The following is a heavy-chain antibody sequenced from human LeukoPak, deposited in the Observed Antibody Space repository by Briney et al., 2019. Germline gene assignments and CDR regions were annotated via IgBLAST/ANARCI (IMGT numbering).Heavy chain of an antibody. V-gene: IGHV4-4*07. D-gene: IGHD6-19*01. Sequence: KPSETLSLTCTVSGGSISSYYWSWIRQPAGKGLEWIGRIYTSGSTYYNPSLKSRVTISVDTSKNQFSLKLSSVTAADTAVYYCARRKTEQWLVHGDCFDYWGQGTLVTVSS. CDR2: IYTSGST. CDR1: GGSISSYY. CDR3: ARRKTEQWLVHGDCFDY. J-gene: IGHJ4*02.